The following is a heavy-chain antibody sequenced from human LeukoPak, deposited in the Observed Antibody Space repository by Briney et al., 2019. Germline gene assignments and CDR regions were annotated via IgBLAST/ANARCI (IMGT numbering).Heavy chain of an antibody. CDR3: ARGDAFSGDH. D-gene: IGHD3-16*01. CDR1: GFTFSNYE. J-gene: IGHJ4*02. V-gene: IGHV3-48*03. CDR2: ISSSGRSI. Sequence: GGSLRLSCAASGFTFSNYEMNWVRQAPGKGLEWVSYISSSGRSIYYADSVKGRFTISRDNAKNSLYLQMNSLRAEDTAVYYCARGDAFSGDHWGQGTLVTVSS.